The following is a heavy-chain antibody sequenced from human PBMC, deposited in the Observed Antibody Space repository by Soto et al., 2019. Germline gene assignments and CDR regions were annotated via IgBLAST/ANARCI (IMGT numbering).Heavy chain of an antibody. Sequence: SGPTLVNPTQTLTLTCTFSGFSLSTIGVGVGWIRQPPGKALEWLALIYWDDDKRYTPSLKSRLTITKDTSTNQVVLTMSNMDPVDIATYYCAHRSFYGSGNLYFDYWGQGALVTVSS. CDR3: AHRSFYGSGNLYFDY. V-gene: IGHV2-5*02. D-gene: IGHD3-10*01. CDR1: GFSLSTIGVG. J-gene: IGHJ4*02. CDR2: IYWDDDK.